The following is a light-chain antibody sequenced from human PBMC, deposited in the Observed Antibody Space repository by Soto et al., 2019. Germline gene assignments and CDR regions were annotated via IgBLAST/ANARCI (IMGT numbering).Light chain of an antibody. J-gene: IGKJ1*01. CDR2: GAS. Sequence: MTQSPSAMSASVGDRVTITCRASQGISNYLAWYQQKPGQAPRLLIYGASTRATGIPARFSGSGSGTEFTLTISSLQSEDFAVYYCQQYNNWPLSFGQGTKVDIK. V-gene: IGKV3-15*01. CDR1: QGISNY. CDR3: QQYNNWPLS.